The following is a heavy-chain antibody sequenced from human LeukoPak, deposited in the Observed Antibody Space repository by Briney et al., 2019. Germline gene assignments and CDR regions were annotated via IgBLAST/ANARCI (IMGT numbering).Heavy chain of an antibody. J-gene: IGHJ5*02. Sequence: GGSLRLSCAASGFTLNDYYMSWLRQAPGKGLEWVSYISSGTISVTTVYYADSVKGRFTISRDNAKNSLYLQMNSLRPEDTAVYFCAREGVGFSYGYAYHWGQGTLVTVSS. D-gene: IGHD5-18*01. CDR1: GFTLNDYY. CDR2: ISSGTISVTTV. V-gene: IGHV3-11*01. CDR3: AREGVGFSYGYAYH.